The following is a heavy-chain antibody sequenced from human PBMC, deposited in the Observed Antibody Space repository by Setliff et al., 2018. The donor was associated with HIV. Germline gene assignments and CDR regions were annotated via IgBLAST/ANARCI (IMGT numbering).Heavy chain of an antibody. V-gene: IGHV3-66*02. CDR2: IYSGGDT. CDR1: GFSVSNYY. D-gene: IGHD3-22*01. J-gene: IGHJ4*02. CDR3: ARVLPYDSALEY. Sequence: GGSLRLSCVASGFSVSNYYMSWVRQAPGGGLEWVSSIYSGGDTYHADSVKGRFTLSRDNSKNTLYLQMDSLRPDDTAVYYCARVLPYDSALEYWGLGALVTVSS.